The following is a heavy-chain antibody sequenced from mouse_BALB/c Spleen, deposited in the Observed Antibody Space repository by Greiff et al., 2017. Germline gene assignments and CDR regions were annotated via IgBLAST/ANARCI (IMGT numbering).Heavy chain of an antibody. CDR1: GFSLTSYG. CDR2: IWSGGST. V-gene: IGHV2-2*02. CDR3: ARERSYGNYFDY. D-gene: IGHD2-1*01. J-gene: IGHJ2*01. Sequence: QVQLKQSGPGLVQPSQSLSITCTVSGFSLTSYGVHWVRQSPGKGLEWLGVIWSGGSTDYKAAFISRLSISKDNSKSQVFFKMNSLQANDTAIYYCARERSYGNYFDYWGQGTTLTVSS.